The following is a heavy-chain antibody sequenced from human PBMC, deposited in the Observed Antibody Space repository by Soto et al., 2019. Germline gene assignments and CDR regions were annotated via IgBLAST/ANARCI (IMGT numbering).Heavy chain of an antibody. CDR2: ISSSGSTI. CDR3: ARDPLNDFWSDETDY. J-gene: IGHJ4*02. V-gene: IGHV3-11*01. Sequence: PGGSLRLSCAASGFTFSDYYMSWIRQAPGKGLEWVSYISSSGSTIYYADSVKGRFTISRDNAKNSLYLQMNSLRAEDTAVYYCARDPLNDFWSDETDYWGQGTLVTVSS. CDR1: GFTFSDYY. D-gene: IGHD3-3*01.